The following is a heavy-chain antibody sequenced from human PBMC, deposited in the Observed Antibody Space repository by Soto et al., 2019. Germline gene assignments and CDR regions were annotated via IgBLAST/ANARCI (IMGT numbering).Heavy chain of an antibody. CDR3: ARGGGDYGGIN. V-gene: IGHV4-31*03. CDR1: GVSISSGSYY. J-gene: IGHJ4*02. Sequence: QVQLQESGPGLVKPSQTLSLTCTVSGVSISSGSYYWSWIRQHAGKGLVWIGYIYSIGSTYYNPSPRSRVSISIDTSKNQFFLNLTSVTAADTAVYYCARGGGDYGGINWGQGTLVTVSS. D-gene: IGHD4-17*01. CDR2: IYSIGST.